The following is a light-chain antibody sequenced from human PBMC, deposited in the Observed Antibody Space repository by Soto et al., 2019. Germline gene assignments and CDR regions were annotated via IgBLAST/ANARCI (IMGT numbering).Light chain of an antibody. CDR3: QQYDNIPLT. CDR1: QDISDF. J-gene: IGKJ4*01. V-gene: IGKV1-33*01. CDR2: DAS. Sequence: DFQMTQSPSSLSASVGDRVTITCQASQDISDFLNWYQQKPGAAPKLLIYDASNLQAGVPSRFSGSGSGTDFTFTISSLQPEDAATYYCQQYDNIPLTFGGGTKVDIK.